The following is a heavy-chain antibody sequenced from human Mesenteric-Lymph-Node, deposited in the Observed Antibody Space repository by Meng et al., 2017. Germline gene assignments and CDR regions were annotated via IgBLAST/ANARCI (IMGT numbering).Heavy chain of an antibody. D-gene: IGHD2-2*01. CDR1: GFTVSSNS. V-gene: IGHV3-53*01. Sequence: DVHVVEAGGGLIQPGGSLRLALAACGFTVSSNSMSGVRQAPGKGLGWVSVIYSGGSTYYADSVKGRFTISRDNSKNTLYLQMNSLRAEDTAVYYCARDRRGTRDYYFDYWGQGTLVTVSS. CDR2: IYSGGST. CDR3: ARDRRGTRDYYFDY. J-gene: IGHJ4*02.